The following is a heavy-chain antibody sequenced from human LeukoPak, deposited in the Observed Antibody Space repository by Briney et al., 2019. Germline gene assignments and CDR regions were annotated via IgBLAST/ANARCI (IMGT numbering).Heavy chain of an antibody. J-gene: IGHJ6*02. CDR1: GGSISSSSYY. Sequence: PSGTLSLTCTVSGGSISSSSYYWGWIRQPPGKGLEWIGSIYYSGSTYYNPSLKSRVTISVDTSKNQFSLKLSSVTAADTAVYYCARHLNPGRRLLWFGDYYYYYGMDVWGQGTTVTVSS. D-gene: IGHD3-10*01. V-gene: IGHV4-39*01. CDR3: ARHLNPGRRLLWFGDYYYYYGMDV. CDR2: IYYSGST.